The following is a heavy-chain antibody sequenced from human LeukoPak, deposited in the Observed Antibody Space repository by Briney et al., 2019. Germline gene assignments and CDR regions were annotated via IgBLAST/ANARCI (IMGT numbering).Heavy chain of an antibody. CDR3: GRAFPPLRTSSAGDL. J-gene: IGHJ4*02. V-gene: IGHV3-21*01. CDR1: GLTFSGYD. CDR2: ISYLSSHV. Sequence: GRSPRLSCSASGLTFSGYDMHRVRQAPGKGLEGVSYISYLSSHVYYGDSVKGRFSISGDNAKNSLYLQMNSLGAEDTAIYYCGRAFPPLRTSSAGDLWGQGILVTVSS. D-gene: IGHD3-16*01.